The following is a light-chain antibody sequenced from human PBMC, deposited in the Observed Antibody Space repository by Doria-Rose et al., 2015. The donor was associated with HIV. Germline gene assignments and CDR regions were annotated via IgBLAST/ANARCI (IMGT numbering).Light chain of an antibody. CDR2: RAS. V-gene: IGKV3-15*01. CDR3: QQYSQWPPYT. Sequence: EIVMTQSPATLSVSPGERATLSCRASQGIGSDLAWYQQRPGQARRLPIYRASIKATGIPPRFTGGGSRTEFTLTISSLQSEDFAVYFCQQYSQWPPYTFGQGTKLEVK. J-gene: IGKJ2*01. CDR1: QGIGSD.